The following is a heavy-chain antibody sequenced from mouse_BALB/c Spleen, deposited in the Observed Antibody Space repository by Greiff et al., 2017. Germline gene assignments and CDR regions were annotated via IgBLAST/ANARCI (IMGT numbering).Heavy chain of an antibody. CDR3: ARVWGYGNYNWYFDV. CDR2: ISSGGST. Sequence: EVQGVESGGGLVKPGGSLKLSCAASGFTFSSYAMSWVRQTPEKRLEWVASISSGGSTYYPDSVKGRFTISRDNARNILYLQMSSLRSEDTAMYYCARVWGYGNYNWYFDVWGAGTTVTVSS. CDR1: GFTFSSYA. V-gene: IGHV5-6-5*01. D-gene: IGHD2-10*02. J-gene: IGHJ1*01.